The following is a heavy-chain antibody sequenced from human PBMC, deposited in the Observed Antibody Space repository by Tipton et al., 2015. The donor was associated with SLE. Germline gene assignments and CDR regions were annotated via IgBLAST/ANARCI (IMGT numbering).Heavy chain of an antibody. D-gene: IGHD1-26*01. CDR2: IYDSGST. J-gene: IGHJ4*02. CDR3: ARDRLGGPFDY. CDR1: GGSFSGYY. V-gene: IGHV4-59*01. Sequence: TLSLTCNASGGSFSGYYWNWIRQPPGKGLEWIGYIYDSGSTNFNPSLKSRVIISEDTSKNQFSLKLRSVTAADSAIYYCARDRLGGPFDYWGRGTLVTVSS.